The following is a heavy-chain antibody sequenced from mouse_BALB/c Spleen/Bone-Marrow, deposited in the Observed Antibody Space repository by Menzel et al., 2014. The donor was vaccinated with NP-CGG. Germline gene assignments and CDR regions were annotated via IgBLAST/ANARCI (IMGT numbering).Heavy chain of an antibody. Sequence: QVQLQQSGAELVRPGASVTLSCKASGYTFTDYEMHWAKQTPVHGLEWIGAIDPETGGTAYNQKFKGKAALTADKSSSTAYMELRSLTSEDSAVYYCTGEGYYGSSPAWFAYWGQGTLVTVSA. CDR2: IDPETGGT. CDR1: GYTFTDYE. D-gene: IGHD1-1*01. V-gene: IGHV1-15*01. CDR3: TGEGYYGSSPAWFAY. J-gene: IGHJ3*01.